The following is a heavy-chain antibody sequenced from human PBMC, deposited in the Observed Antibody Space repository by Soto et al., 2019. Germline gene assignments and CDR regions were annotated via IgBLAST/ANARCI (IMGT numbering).Heavy chain of an antibody. J-gene: IGHJ4*02. CDR2: IYWDDDK. V-gene: IGHV2-5*02. CDR1: GFSLSTSGVG. D-gene: IGHD6-19*01. Sequence: QITLKESGPTLVKPTQTLTLTCTFSGFSLSTSGVGVGWIRQPPGKALEWLALIYWDDDKRYSPSLKSRLTITKDTSKNQVDLTMTNMDPVDTATYYCALTKQWLSNFDYWGQGTLVTVSS. CDR3: ALTKQWLSNFDY.